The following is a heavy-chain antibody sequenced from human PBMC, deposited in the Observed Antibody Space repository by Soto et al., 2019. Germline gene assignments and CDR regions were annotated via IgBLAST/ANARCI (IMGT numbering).Heavy chain of an antibody. CDR2: ISHDGSIK. D-gene: IGHD3-3*01. CDR3: AKELAFGDFWRGLEY. J-gene: IGHJ4*02. Sequence: QVQLVESGGGVVQPGRSLRLSCAASGFSFSSYAMHWVRQAPGKGLEWVAVISHDGSIKKFADFVEDRFLVFGYNSNNNLFLQMESLKPDDSAVYYCAKELAFGDFWRGLEYWGQGALVTVAS. CDR1: GFSFSSYA. V-gene: IGHV3-30*18.